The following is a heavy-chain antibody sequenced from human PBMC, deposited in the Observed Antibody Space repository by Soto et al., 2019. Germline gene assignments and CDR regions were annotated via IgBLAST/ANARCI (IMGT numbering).Heavy chain of an antibody. D-gene: IGHD5-18*01. CDR1: GDSISSSTYH. V-gene: IGHV4-39*01. Sequence: PSETLSLTCTVSGDSISSSTYHWGWIRQPPGKGLEWIGSIYYSGSTYYNPSLKSRVTISVDMSKNQFSLNLSSVTAADTAVYYCARHGGESYGWVSSWGQGTLVTVSS. J-gene: IGHJ4*02. CDR3: ARHGGESYGWVSS. CDR2: IYYSGST.